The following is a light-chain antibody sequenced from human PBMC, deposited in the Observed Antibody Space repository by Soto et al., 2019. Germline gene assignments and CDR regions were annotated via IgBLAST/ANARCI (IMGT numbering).Light chain of an antibody. J-gene: IGLJ3*02. Sequence: QAVVTQEPSFSVSLGRTVTLTCGLSSGSVSTNYYPTWCQQLPGLPPRTLIYNTNSRSSGVPDRFSGSILGNKAALTITGAQADDESDYYCVLYMGSGIWVFGGGTKLTVL. V-gene: IGLV8-61*01. CDR1: SGSVSTNYY. CDR3: VLYMGSGIWV. CDR2: NTN.